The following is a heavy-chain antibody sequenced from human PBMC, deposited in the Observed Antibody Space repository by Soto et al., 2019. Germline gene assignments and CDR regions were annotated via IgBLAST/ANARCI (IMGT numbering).Heavy chain of an antibody. J-gene: IGHJ4*02. CDR2: INAGNGNT. Sequence: GASVKVSCKASGYTFTSYAMHWVRQAPGQRLEWMGWINAGNGNTKYSQKFQGRVTITRDTSASTAYMELRSLRSDDTAVYYCARDLDSGSYIYYFDYWGQGNLVTVSS. D-gene: IGHD1-26*01. CDR3: ARDLDSGSYIYYFDY. CDR1: GYTFTSYA. V-gene: IGHV1-3*01.